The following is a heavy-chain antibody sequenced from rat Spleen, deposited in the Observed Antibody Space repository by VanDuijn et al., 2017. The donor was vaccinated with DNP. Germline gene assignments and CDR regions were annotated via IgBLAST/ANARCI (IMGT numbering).Heavy chain of an antibody. CDR2: ISYSGST. Sequence: EVQLQESGSGLVKPSQSLSLTCSVTGYSITSNYWGWIRKFPGNKLEYIGHISYSGSTNYNPTLKSRISITKDTLRNQFFLQLNSVTTEDTATYYCARWTYYFDYWGQGVMVTVSS. J-gene: IGHJ2*01. V-gene: IGHV3-1*01. CDR3: ARWTYYFDY. CDR1: GYSITSNY.